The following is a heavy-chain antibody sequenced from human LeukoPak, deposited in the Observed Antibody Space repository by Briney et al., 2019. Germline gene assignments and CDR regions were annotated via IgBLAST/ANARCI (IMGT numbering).Heavy chain of an antibody. CDR2: IKQDGTEK. CDR3: AKLAKYFYGSGTYYFFEH. Sequence: GGCLRLSCGASGFSFTTYWMGWVRQAPGKGLEWVANIKQDGTEKYYVDSVKGRFTISRDNAKNSLYLQMNSLRVEDTAVYYCAKLAKYFYGSGTYYFFEHWGQGTPVTASS. D-gene: IGHD3-10*01. V-gene: IGHV3-7*01. CDR1: GFSFTTYW. J-gene: IGHJ4*02.